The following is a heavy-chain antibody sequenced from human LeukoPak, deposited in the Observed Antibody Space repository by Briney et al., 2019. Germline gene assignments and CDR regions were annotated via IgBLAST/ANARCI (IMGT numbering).Heavy chain of an antibody. Sequence: GGSLRLSCAASGFTFSDYGMHWVRQTPGKGLEWVAVIWYDGSNKYYADSVKGRFTISRDNSKNTLYLQMNSLRAEDTAVYYCVKALNGLVDYWGQGTLVTVSS. CDR3: VKALNGLVDY. CDR1: GFTFSDYG. V-gene: IGHV3-33*06. J-gene: IGHJ4*02. D-gene: IGHD6-19*01. CDR2: IWYDGSNK.